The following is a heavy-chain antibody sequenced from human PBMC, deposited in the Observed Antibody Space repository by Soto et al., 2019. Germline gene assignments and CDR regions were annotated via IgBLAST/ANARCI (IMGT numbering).Heavy chain of an antibody. CDR1: GGSISTYY. V-gene: IGHV4-59*01. CDR2: IYYSGST. J-gene: IGHJ4*02. Sequence: QVQLQESGPGLVKPSETLSLTCTVSGGSISTYYWSWIRQPPGKGLEWIGYIYYSGSTNYNPSLQSRVIISADTSKNQFSLNLSSVTSADTAVYYCARVEWVTNEGYFDYWGQGTLVTVSS. D-gene: IGHD2-21*02. CDR3: ARVEWVTNEGYFDY.